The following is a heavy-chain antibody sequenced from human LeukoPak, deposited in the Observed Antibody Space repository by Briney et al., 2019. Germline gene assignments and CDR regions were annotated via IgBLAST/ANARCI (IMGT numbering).Heavy chain of an antibody. Sequence: PSETMSLTCTVSGYSISSGYYWGWIRQPPGKGLEWIGISSHSGSTYYNPSLKSRVTISVDTSKNQFSLKLSSVTAADTAVYYCARAGVKGRDYFDYWGQGTLVTVSS. CDR2: SSHSGST. J-gene: IGHJ4*02. D-gene: IGHD3-10*01. CDR1: GYSISSGYY. V-gene: IGHV4-38-2*02. CDR3: ARAGVKGRDYFDY.